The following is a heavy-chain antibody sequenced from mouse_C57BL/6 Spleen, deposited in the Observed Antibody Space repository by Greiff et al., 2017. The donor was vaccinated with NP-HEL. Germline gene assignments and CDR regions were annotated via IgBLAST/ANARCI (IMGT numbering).Heavy chain of an antibody. CDR3: ARSRGLRWYFDV. J-gene: IGHJ1*03. V-gene: IGHV1-72*01. D-gene: IGHD2-2*01. CDR1: GYTLTSYW. Sequence: QVQLQQPGAELVKPGASVKLSCKASGYTLTSYWMHWVKQRPGRGLEWIGRIDCKSGGTNDNEKFKSKATLTVDKSSSTVYMQLSSLTSEDSAVYYCARSRGLRWYFDVWGTGTTVTVSS. CDR2: IDCKSGGT.